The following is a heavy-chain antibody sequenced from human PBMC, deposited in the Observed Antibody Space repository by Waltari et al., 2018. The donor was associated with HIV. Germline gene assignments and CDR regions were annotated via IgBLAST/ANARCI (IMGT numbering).Heavy chain of an antibody. Sequence: QLQLQESGPGLVKPSQTLSLTCTVSGGSISIGGYYWNWIRQHPGNGLAWIGYIYYSGGKYDNPYVKRRGTISVETSKNQFYQKMSYGTAEDTAVYYCERGHGDYCRQDAFEIWGQGTMVTVSS. CDR3: ERGHGDYCRQDAFEI. CDR2: IYYSGGK. CDR1: GGSISIGGYY. D-gene: IGHD4-17*01. V-gene: IGHV4-31*03. J-gene: IGHJ3*02.